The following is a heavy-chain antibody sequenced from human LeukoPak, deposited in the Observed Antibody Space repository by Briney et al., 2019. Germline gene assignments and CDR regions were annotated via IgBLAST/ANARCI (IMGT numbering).Heavy chain of an antibody. D-gene: IGHD3-10*01. J-gene: IGHJ4*02. CDR1: GFTFSSYA. CDR2: ISGSGGST. V-gene: IGHV3-23*01. Sequence: HPGGSLRLSCAASGFTFSSYAMSWVRQAPGKGLEWVSAISGSGGSTYYADSVKGRFTISRDNAKNSLYLQMNSLRAEDTAVYYCARRYGSGSYFPDYWGQGTLVTVSS. CDR3: ARRYGSGSYFPDY.